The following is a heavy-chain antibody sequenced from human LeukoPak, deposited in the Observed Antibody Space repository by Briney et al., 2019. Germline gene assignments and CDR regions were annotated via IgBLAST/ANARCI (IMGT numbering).Heavy chain of an antibody. J-gene: IGHJ6*02. CDR3: AKEDHCSGGSCYFAAWYYYYGMDV. D-gene: IGHD2-15*01. CDR2: ISYDGSNK. V-gene: IGHV3-30*18. Sequence: PGGSLRLSCEASGFTFSNYGMHWVRQAPGKGLEWVAVISYDGSNKYYADSVKGRFTISRDNSNNTLYLQMNSLRAEDTAVYYCAKEDHCSGGSCYFAAWYYYYGMDVWGQGTTVTVSS. CDR1: GFTFSNYG.